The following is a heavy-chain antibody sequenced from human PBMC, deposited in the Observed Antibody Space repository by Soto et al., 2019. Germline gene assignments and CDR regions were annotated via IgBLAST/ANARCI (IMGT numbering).Heavy chain of an antibody. CDR3: TTDKSYWSNYYYYGMDV. J-gene: IGHJ6*02. V-gene: IGHV3-15*01. CDR2: IKGKTDGGTT. CDR1: GFTFSNAW. D-gene: IGHD1-1*01. Sequence: GGSLRLSCAASGFTFSNAWMSWVRQAPGKGLEWVGRIKGKTDGGTTDYAAPVKGRFTISRGDSKNTLYLQMNSPKTEDTAVYYCTTDKSYWSNYYYYGMDVWGQGTTVTV.